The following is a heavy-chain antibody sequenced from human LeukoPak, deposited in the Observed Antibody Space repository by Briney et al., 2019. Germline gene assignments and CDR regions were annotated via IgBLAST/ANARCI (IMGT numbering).Heavy chain of an antibody. CDR3: AKDQRVNSFYFDY. J-gene: IGHJ4*02. Sequence: GGSLRLSCAASGFSFSTYGMHWVRQAPGKGLEGVAFIWYDGSSKYYADYVKVWFTISRDNSKNTLFLQMNSLRPADTAVYYCAKDQRVNSFYFDYWGQGALVTVSS. CDR2: IWYDGSSK. CDR1: GFSFSTYG. V-gene: IGHV3-30*02. D-gene: IGHD3-10*01.